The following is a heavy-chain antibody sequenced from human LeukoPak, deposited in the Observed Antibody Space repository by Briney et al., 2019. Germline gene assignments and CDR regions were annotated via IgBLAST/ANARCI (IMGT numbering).Heavy chain of an antibody. V-gene: IGHV4-39*01. CDR2: LHYSGNT. CDR1: GGSVSSRTYY. Sequence: SETLSLTCTVSGGSVSSRTYYWGWIRQPPGKGLEWIGSLHYSGNTFYSPSLRSRVTLSVGTSKNQFSLKLSSVTAADTAIYYCARQIIGIVATYPALDWFDPWGQGTLVTVSS. J-gene: IGHJ5*02. CDR3: ARQIIGIVATYPALDWFDP. D-gene: IGHD5-12*01.